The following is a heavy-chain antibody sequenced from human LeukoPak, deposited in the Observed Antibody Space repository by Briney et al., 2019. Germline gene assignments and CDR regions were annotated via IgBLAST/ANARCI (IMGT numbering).Heavy chain of an antibody. CDR1: GFALSDYW. CDR3: AAWGLNNY. D-gene: IGHD7-27*01. Sequence: GGSLRLSCSASGFALSDYWMNWVRQAPGKGPEWVANINLGGSAKLYMDSVRGRCTISRDNAKNSLYLQLNSLRVEDTAVYYCAAWGLNNYWGQGTLVTVSS. J-gene: IGHJ4*02. CDR2: INLGGSAK. V-gene: IGHV3-7*01.